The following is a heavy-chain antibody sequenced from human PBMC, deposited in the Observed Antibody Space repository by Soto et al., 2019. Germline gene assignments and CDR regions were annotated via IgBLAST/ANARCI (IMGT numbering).Heavy chain of an antibody. D-gene: IGHD3-22*01. CDR1: GFTFSLYS. V-gene: IGHV3-21*01. CDR3: VRARATDSRPDY. Sequence: GGSLRLSCVASGFTFSLYSMVWVRRPPGKGLEWVSSISPSSTFIYYADSLQGRFSISRDNAKNSLYLQMDSLRVEDTATYFCVRARATDSRPDYWGQGSLVTAPQ. J-gene: IGHJ4*02. CDR2: ISPSSTFI.